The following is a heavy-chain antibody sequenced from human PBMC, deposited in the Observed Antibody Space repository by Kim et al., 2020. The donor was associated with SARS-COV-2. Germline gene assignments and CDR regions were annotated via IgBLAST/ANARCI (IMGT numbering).Heavy chain of an antibody. D-gene: IGHD6-19*01. V-gene: IGHV4-34*01. CDR3: ARGPGFGAVAGILPYYYYGMDG. CDR2: INHSGST. J-gene: IGHJ6*04. Sequence: SETLSLTCAVYGGSFSGYYWSWIRQPPGKGLEWIGEINHSGSTNYNPSLKSRVTISVDTSKNQFSLKLSSVTAADRAVYYCARGPGFGAVAGILPYYYYGMDGWGKGTTVTVSS. CDR1: GGSFSGYY.